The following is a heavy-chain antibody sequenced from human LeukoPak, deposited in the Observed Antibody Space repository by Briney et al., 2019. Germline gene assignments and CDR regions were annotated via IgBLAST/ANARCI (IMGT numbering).Heavy chain of an antibody. CDR1: GYSFITYW. V-gene: IGHV5-51*01. CDR3: ARRQGEEPHRSIVVVPAAMNGASYAFDI. CDR2: IYPGDSDT. J-gene: IGHJ3*02. D-gene: IGHD2-2*01. Sequence: PGESLKISCKGSGYSFITYWIGWVRQMPGKGLEWMGIIYPGDSDTRYSPSFQGQVTISADKSISTAYLQWSSLKASDTAMYYCARRQGEEPHRSIVVVPAAMNGASYAFDIWGQGTMVTVSS.